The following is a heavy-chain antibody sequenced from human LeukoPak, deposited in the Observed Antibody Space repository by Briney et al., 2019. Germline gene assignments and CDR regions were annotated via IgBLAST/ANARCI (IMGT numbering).Heavy chain of an antibody. CDR3: ARGERRDGYTFAY. D-gene: IGHD5-24*01. V-gene: IGHV4-59*01. J-gene: IGHJ4*02. Sequence: SETLSLTCTVSGGPISTYYWSWIRQPPGKGLEWIGYVYYSGTTNYNPSLKSRVTISLDTSKNQFSLMLSSVTAADTAVYFCARGERRDGYTFAYWGQGTLVTVSS. CDR2: VYYSGTT. CDR1: GGPISTYY.